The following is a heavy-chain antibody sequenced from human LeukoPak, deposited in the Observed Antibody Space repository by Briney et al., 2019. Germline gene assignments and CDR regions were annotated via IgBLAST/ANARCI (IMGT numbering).Heavy chain of an antibody. CDR2: ISGSGDNT. D-gene: IGHD6-6*01. Sequence: GGSLRLSCAASGFTVDSNYPSWVRQVPGKGLEWVSVISGSGDNTYYADSVKGRFTISRDNSKNMLYLQMNSLRAEDTAVYYCAKWKYSNSGIDDYWGQGTLVTVSS. V-gene: IGHV3-23*01. CDR3: AKWKYSNSGIDDY. CDR1: GFTVDSNY. J-gene: IGHJ4*02.